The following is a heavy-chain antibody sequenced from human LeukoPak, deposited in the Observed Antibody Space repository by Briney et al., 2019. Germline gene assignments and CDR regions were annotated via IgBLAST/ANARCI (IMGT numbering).Heavy chain of an antibody. CDR1: GFNFDDYG. Sequence: PGGSLRLSCAAAGFNFDDYGMNWVRQFPGKGLEWVSGIDGNGGKTGYADSVKGRFTVSRDNAKNSLFLQMNSLRDEDTAFYYCARVGSYYNTGPYAYYFDFWGLGTLVTVSS. V-gene: IGHV3-20*04. J-gene: IGHJ4*02. CDR3: ARVGSYYNTGPYAYYFDF. CDR2: IDGNGGKT. D-gene: IGHD3-22*01.